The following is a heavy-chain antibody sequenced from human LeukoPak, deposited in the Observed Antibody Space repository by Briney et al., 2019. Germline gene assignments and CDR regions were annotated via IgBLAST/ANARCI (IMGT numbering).Heavy chain of an antibody. CDR3: ARERFVGPYDYVWGSYRFYYFDY. V-gene: IGHV3-11*01. J-gene: IGHJ4*02. CDR2: ISSSGSTI. Sequence: GGSLRLSCAASGFTFSDYYMSWIRQAPGKGLEWVSYISSSGSTIYYADSVKGRFTISRDNAKNSLYLQMNSLRAEDTAVYYCARERFVGPYDYVWGSYRFYYFDYWGQGTLVTVSS. D-gene: IGHD3-16*02. CDR1: GFTFSDYY.